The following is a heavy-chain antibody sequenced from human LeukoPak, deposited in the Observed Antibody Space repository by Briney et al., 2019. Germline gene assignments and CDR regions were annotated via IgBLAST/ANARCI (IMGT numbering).Heavy chain of an antibody. D-gene: IGHD2-2*01. J-gene: IGHJ5*02. Sequence: ASVKVSCKASGYTFSSYGIIWVRQAPGQGLEWMAWISPDNGNTNYAQKVQGRVTLTTDTSTSTAYMELSSLRSEDTAVYYCARDARHRYCSSTTCYRGWLDPWGQGTLVTVSS. CDR3: ARDARHRYCSSTTCYRGWLDP. CDR1: GYTFSSYG. CDR2: ISPDNGNT. V-gene: IGHV1-18*01.